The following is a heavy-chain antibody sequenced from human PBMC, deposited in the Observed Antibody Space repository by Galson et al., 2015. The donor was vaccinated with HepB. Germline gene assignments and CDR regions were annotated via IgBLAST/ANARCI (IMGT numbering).Heavy chain of an antibody. D-gene: IGHD6-6*01. J-gene: IGHJ6*03. CDR2: IYTSGST. Sequence: TLSLTCTVSGGSISSGSYYWSWIRQPAGKGLEWIGRIYTSGSTNYNPSLKSRVTMSVDTSKNQFSLKLSSVTAADTAVYYCARAYSSSLYGYYYYMDVWGKGTTVTVSS. CDR3: ARAYSSSLYGYYYYMDV. CDR1: GGSISSGSYY. V-gene: IGHV4-61*02.